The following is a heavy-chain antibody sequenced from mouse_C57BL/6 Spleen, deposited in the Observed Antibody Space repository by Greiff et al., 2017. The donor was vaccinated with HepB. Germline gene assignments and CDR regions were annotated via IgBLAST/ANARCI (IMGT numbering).Heavy chain of an antibody. CDR3: ARQGDYDGTWFAY. CDR1: GIDFSRYW. CDR2: INPDSSTI. J-gene: IGHJ3*01. V-gene: IGHV4-1*01. D-gene: IGHD2-4*01. Sequence: DVKLQESGGGLVQPGGSLKLSCAASGIDFSRYWMSWVRRAPGKGLEWIGEINPDSSTINYAPSLKDKFIISRDNAKNTLYLQMSKVRSEDTALYYCARQGDYDGTWFAYWGQGTLVTVSA.